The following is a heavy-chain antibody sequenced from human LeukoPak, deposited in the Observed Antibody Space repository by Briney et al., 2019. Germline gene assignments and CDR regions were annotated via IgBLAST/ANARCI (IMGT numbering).Heavy chain of an antibody. CDR3: AGQLRDAPGIAVAGTVY. CDR2: IYYSGST. J-gene: IGHJ4*02. Sequence: SETLSLTCTVSGGSISSGGYYWSWIRQHPGKGLEWIGYIYYSGSTYYNPSLKSRVTISVDTSKNQFSLELSSVTAADTAVYYCAGQLRDAPGIAVAGTVYWGQGTLVTVSS. D-gene: IGHD6-19*01. V-gene: IGHV4-31*03. CDR1: GGSISSGGYY.